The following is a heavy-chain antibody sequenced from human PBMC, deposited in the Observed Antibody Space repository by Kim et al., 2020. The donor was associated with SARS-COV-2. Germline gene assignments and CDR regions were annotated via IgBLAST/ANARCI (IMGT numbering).Heavy chain of an antibody. CDR1: GFTFSSYG. V-gene: IGHV3-30*03. D-gene: IGHD3-10*01. Sequence: GGSLRLSCAASGFTFSSYGMHWVRQAPGKGLEWVAVISYDGSNKYYADSVKGRFTISRDNSKNTLYLQMNSLRAEDTAVYYCASYGSGGYYNSLDYYYGMDVWGQGTTVTVSS. CDR3: ASYGSGGYYNSLDYYYGMDV. J-gene: IGHJ6*02. CDR2: ISYDGSNK.